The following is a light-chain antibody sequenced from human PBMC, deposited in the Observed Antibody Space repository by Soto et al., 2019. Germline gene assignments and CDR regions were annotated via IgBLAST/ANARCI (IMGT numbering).Light chain of an antibody. J-gene: IGKJ1*01. CDR3: QQSYTAPRT. CDR2: GAS. V-gene: IGKV3-15*01. Sequence: MTQSPSALSLSPGERATLSCRASQSVSILLAWYQQKPGQAPRLLIYGASTRATGIPARFSGSGSGTDFTLTISSLQPEDFATYYCQQSYTAPRTFGQGTKVDI. CDR1: QSVSIL.